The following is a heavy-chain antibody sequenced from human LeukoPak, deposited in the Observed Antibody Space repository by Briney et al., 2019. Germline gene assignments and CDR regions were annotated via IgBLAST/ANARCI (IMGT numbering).Heavy chain of an antibody. Sequence: SETLSLTCTVSGGSFTSVGYYWSWIRQPPGKGLEWMGYIYYTGSTHYNPSLKSRISMSVDTSKRQFSLNLMSVTGADTAIYYCARDKVTVTGNWFDSWGQGTLVAVSS. D-gene: IGHD4-17*01. J-gene: IGHJ5*01. CDR2: IYYTGST. CDR1: GGSFTSVGYY. V-gene: IGHV4-31*03. CDR3: ARDKVTVTGNWFDS.